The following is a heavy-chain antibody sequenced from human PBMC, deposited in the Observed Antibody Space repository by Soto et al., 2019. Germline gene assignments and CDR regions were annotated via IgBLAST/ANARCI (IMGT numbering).Heavy chain of an antibody. D-gene: IGHD6-19*01. V-gene: IGHV3-33*01. Sequence: QVQLVESGGGVVQPGRSLRLSCAASGFTFSSYGMHWVRQAPGKGLAWVAVIWYDGSNKYYADSVKGRFTISRDNSKNTLYLQMNSLRAEDTAVYYCARDPPFGGIAVARGGDYWGQGTLVTVSS. CDR1: GFTFSSYG. J-gene: IGHJ4*02. CDR2: IWYDGSNK. CDR3: ARDPPFGGIAVARGGDY.